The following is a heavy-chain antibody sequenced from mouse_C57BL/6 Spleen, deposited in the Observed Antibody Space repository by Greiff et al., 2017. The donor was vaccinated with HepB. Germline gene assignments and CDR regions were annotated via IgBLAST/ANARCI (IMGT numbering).Heavy chain of an antibody. J-gene: IGHJ2*01. Sequence: VQLQQSGAELVRPGTSVKVSCKASGYAFTNYLIEWVKQRPGQGLEWIGVINPGSGGTNYNEKFKGKATLTADKSSSTAYMQLSSLTSEDSAVYFCAREDYHGGNYWGQGTTLTVSS. CDR2: INPGSGGT. CDR1: GYAFTNYL. CDR3: AREDYHGGNY. V-gene: IGHV1-54*01. D-gene: IGHD1-1*01.